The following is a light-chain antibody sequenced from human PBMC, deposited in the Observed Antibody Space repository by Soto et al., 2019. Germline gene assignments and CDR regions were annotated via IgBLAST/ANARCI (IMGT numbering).Light chain of an antibody. J-gene: IGKJ3*01. CDR2: GAS. Sequence: EIVLTQSPGTLSLSPGERATLSCRASQSVRSIYLAWYQQKPGQAPRLLIHGASTRATGIPDRFSGSGSGTDFTLTIIRLEPEDFAVHYCQQDGSSPFTFGPGTKVDIK. CDR3: QQDGSSPFT. CDR1: QSVRSIY. V-gene: IGKV3-20*01.